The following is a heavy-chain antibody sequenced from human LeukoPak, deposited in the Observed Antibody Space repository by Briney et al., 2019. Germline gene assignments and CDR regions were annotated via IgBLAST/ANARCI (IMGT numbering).Heavy chain of an antibody. CDR1: GGSFSGNY. D-gene: IGHD6-13*01. CDR3: ATPIGVSSSSEE. J-gene: IGHJ4*02. V-gene: IGHV4-34*01. CDR2: LNDSGST. Sequence: SETLSLTCAVYGGSFSGNYWAWIRQPPGKGLEWIGELNDSGSTNYNPSLKSRVTISLDTSKNQFSLRLSSVTAADTAVYYCATPIGVSSSSEEWGQGTLVTVSS.